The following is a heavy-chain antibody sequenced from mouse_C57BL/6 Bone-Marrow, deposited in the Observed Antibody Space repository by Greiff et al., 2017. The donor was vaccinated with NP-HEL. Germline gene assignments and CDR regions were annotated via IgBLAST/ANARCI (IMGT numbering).Heavy chain of an antibody. CDR1: GFNIKDDY. D-gene: IGHD2-1*01. CDR2: IDPENGDT. Sequence: VQLQQSGAELVRPGASVKLSCTASGFNIKDDYMHWVKQRPEQGLEWIGWIDPENGDTEYASKFQGKATITADTSSNTAYLQLSSLTSEDTAVYYCTTWAPSYYGNYRFAYWGQGTLVTVSA. J-gene: IGHJ3*01. V-gene: IGHV14-4*01. CDR3: TTWAPSYYGNYRFAY.